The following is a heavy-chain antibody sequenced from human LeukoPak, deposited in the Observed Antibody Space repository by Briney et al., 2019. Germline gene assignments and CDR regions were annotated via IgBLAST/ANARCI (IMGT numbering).Heavy chain of an antibody. V-gene: IGHV5-51*01. D-gene: IGHD3-22*01. CDR3: ARQSSGYYGDFDY. J-gene: IGHJ4*02. Sequence: GESLKISCKGSGYGFTSYWIGWVRQMPGKGLEWMGIIYPGDSDTRYSPSFQGQATISADKSISTAYLQWSSLKASDTAMYYCARQSSGYYGDFDYWGQGTLVTVSS. CDR2: IYPGDSDT. CDR1: GYGFTSYW.